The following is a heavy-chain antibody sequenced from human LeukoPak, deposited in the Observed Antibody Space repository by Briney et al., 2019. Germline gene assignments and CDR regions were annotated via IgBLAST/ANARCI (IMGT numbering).Heavy chain of an antibody. Sequence: PGRSLRLSCAASGFTFSSYTMHWVRQAPGKGLEWVAIISYDGRNKYYADSVKGRFTISRDNSKNTLYLQMNSLRAEDTAVYYCARDGCSGGNCHNFRYWGQGTLVTVSS. J-gene: IGHJ4*02. CDR2: ISYDGRNK. V-gene: IGHV3-30-3*01. D-gene: IGHD2-15*01. CDR3: ARDGCSGGNCHNFRY. CDR1: GFTFSSYT.